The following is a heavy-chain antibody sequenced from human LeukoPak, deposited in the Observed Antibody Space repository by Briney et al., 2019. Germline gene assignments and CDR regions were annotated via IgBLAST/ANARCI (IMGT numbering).Heavy chain of an antibody. CDR1: GYTFTDYY. D-gene: IGHD6-13*01. CDR3: ATGRIAAAGTYWFDP. Sequence: GASVKVSCKVSGYTFTDYYMHWVQQAPGKGLEWMGLVDPEDGETIYAEKFQGRVTITADTSTDTAYMELSSLRSEDTAVYYCATGRIAAAGTYWFDPWGQGTLVTVSS. CDR2: VDPEDGET. V-gene: IGHV1-69-2*01. J-gene: IGHJ5*02.